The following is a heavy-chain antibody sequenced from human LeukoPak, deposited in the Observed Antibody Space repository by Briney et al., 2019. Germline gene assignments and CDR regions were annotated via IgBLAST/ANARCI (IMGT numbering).Heavy chain of an antibody. Sequence: SETLSLTCTVSGGSISSGSYYWSRIRQPPGKGLEWIAYIYYSGNTNYNPSLKSRVTISVDTSKNQFSLKLSSVTAADTAVYYCARDVGATPGYFDYWGQGTLVTVSS. D-gene: IGHD1-26*01. V-gene: IGHV4-61*01. CDR1: GGSISSGSYY. CDR2: IYYSGNT. J-gene: IGHJ4*02. CDR3: ARDVGATPGYFDY.